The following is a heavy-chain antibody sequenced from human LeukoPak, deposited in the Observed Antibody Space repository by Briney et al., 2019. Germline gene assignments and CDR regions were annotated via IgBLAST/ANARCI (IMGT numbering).Heavy chain of an antibody. Sequence: PGRSLRLSCAASGFTFSSYGMHWVRQAPGKGLEWVSAIDGSGGSTYYADSVKGRFTISRDNSKNTLYLQLNSLRAEDTAVHYCASGADGGGSHFDYWGQGTLVTVSS. J-gene: IGHJ4*02. CDR2: IDGSGGST. V-gene: IGHV3-23*01. D-gene: IGHD3-16*01. CDR3: ASGADGGGSHFDY. CDR1: GFTFSSYG.